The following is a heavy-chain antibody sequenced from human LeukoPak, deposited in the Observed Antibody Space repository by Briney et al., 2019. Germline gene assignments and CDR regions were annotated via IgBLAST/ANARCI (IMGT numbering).Heavy chain of an antibody. J-gene: IGHJ6*02. D-gene: IGHD3-16*01. CDR1: GFTFSSYW. CDR2: INHNGNVN. CDR3: ARGGGLDV. V-gene: IGHV3-7*03. Sequence: GGSLRLSCAASGFTFSSYWTNWARQAPGKGLEWVASINHNGNVNYYVDSVKGRFTISRDNAKNSLYLQMSNLRAEDTAVYFCARGGGLDVWGQGATVTVSS.